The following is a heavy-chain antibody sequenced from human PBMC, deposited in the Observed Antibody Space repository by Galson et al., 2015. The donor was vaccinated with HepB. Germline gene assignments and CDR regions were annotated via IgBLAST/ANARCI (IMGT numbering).Heavy chain of an antibody. V-gene: IGHV3-33*01. CDR2: IWYDGSNK. J-gene: IGHJ6*02. Sequence: SLRLSCAASGFTFSSYGMHWVRQAPGKGLEWVAVIWYDGSNKYYADSVKGRFTISRDNSKNTLYLQMNSLRAEDTAVYYCAREWAPVAEGYYGMDVWGQGTTVTVSS. D-gene: IGHD6-19*01. CDR1: GFTFSSYG. CDR3: AREWAPVAEGYYGMDV.